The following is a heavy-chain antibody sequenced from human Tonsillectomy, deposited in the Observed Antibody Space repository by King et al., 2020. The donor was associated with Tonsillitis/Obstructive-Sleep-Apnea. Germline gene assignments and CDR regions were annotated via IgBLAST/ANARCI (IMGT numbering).Heavy chain of an antibody. CDR3: ARRGHKNYENWFDP. V-gene: IGHV5-51*01. Sequence: LVQSGAEVKKPGESLKISCKGSGYDFSTYWIAWVRQMPGKGLEWMGIIYPDDSDSRYSPSFQGQVTISADKSISTAYLQWSSLKASDTAMYYCARRGHKNYENWFDPWGQGTLVTVSS. CDR2: IYPDDSDS. J-gene: IGHJ5*02. D-gene: IGHD1-7*01. CDR1: GYDFSTYW.